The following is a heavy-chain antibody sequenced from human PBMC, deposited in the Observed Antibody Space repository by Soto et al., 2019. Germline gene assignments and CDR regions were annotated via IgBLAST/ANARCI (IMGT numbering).Heavy chain of an antibody. Sequence: QVQLVESGGGVVQPGNSLRLSCAASGFTFSSYGRHWVRRAPGKGLEWVAVIWYDGSNKYYADSVKGRFTISRDNSKNTLYLQMNSLRAEDTAVYYCARDQQWLVRFYFDFWGQGTLVTVSS. D-gene: IGHD6-19*01. CDR2: IWYDGSNK. CDR3: ARDQQWLVRFYFDF. V-gene: IGHV3-33*01. J-gene: IGHJ4*02. CDR1: GFTFSSYG.